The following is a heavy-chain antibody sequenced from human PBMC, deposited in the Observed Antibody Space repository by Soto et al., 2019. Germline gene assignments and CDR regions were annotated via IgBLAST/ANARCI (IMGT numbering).Heavy chain of an antibody. CDR1: GGSISSSSYY. J-gene: IGHJ6*02. CDR2: IYYSGST. Sequence: SETLSLTCTVSGGSISSSSYYWGWIRQPPGKGLEWIGSIYYSGSTYYNPSLKSRVTISVDTSKNQFSLKLSSVTAADTAVYYCARRRRTTATTVYSYYGMDVWGQGTTVTVSS. V-gene: IGHV4-39*01. D-gene: IGHD4-17*01. CDR3: ARRRRTTATTVYSYYGMDV.